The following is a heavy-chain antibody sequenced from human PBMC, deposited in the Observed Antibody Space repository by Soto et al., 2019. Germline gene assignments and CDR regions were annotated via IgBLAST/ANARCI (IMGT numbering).Heavy chain of an antibody. CDR1: GYTFTGNY. CDR3: AREGKGPNYYDSTGYYYGYGMDV. Sequence: SVKVTCKASGYTFTGNYMHWVRQAPGQGLEWMGWINPNSGGTNYAQKFQDWVTMTRDTSISTAYMELSRLRSDDTAVYYCAREGKGPNYYDSTGYYYGYGMDVWGQGTTVTVSS. CDR2: INPNSGGT. D-gene: IGHD3-22*01. J-gene: IGHJ6*02. V-gene: IGHV1-2*04.